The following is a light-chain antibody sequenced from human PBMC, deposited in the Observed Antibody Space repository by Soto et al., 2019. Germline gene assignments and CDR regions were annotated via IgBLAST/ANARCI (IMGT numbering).Light chain of an antibody. Sequence: IQVTKPPFTLSASFGARVTITCRASQSISRCLDWYQQKPGRAPKLLIYDSSSLEGGVPSRFSGSGSGTDFRFTISTLQPDDFATYYCQQHFDSPITFGQGRRLEIK. J-gene: IGKJ5*01. V-gene: IGKV1-5*01. CDR1: QSISRC. CDR3: QQHFDSPIT. CDR2: DSS.